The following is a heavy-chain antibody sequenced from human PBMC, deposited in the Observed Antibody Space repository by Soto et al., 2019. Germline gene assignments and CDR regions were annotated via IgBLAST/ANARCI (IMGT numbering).Heavy chain of an antibody. D-gene: IGHD6-13*01. CDR2: IYYYGST. CDR3: ASSNIAAAGFYYYGMDV. J-gene: IGHJ6*02. Sequence: QVQLQESGPGLVKPSETLSLTCTVSGGSISSYYWSWIRQPPGKGLEWIGYIYYYGSTNYNPSLKRRVPISVDTSKNQFYLKLSSVTAADTAVYYCASSNIAAAGFYYYGMDVWGRGTTVTVSS. V-gene: IGHV4-59*01. CDR1: GGSISSYY.